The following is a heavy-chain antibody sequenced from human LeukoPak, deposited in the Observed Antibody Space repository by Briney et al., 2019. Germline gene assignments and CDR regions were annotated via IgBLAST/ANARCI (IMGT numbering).Heavy chain of an antibody. D-gene: IGHD2-8*01. V-gene: IGHV4-39*01. CDR1: GGSISSSSYY. Sequence: PSETLSLTCTVSGGSISSSSYYWGWIRQPPGKGLEWIGSIYYSGSTYYNPSLKSRVTISVDTSNNHFSLRMNSVTAADTAVYYCAGLIQGGWFDPWGQGTLVSVSS. CDR2: IYYSGST. CDR3: AGLIQGGWFDP. J-gene: IGHJ5*02.